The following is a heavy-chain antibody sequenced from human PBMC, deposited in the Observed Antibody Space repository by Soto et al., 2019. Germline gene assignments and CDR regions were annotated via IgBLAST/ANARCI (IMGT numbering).Heavy chain of an antibody. Sequence: PSETLSLTCTVSGGSISSGDYYWSWIRQPPGKGLECFGYIYYSGSTYYNPSLKSRVTISVDTSKNQFSLKLSSVTAADTAVYYCARVASYYDILTGYYTLNWFDPWGQGTLVTVSS. D-gene: IGHD3-9*01. CDR1: GGSISSGDYY. V-gene: IGHV4-30-4*01. J-gene: IGHJ5*02. CDR3: ARVASYYDILTGYYTLNWFDP. CDR2: IYYSGST.